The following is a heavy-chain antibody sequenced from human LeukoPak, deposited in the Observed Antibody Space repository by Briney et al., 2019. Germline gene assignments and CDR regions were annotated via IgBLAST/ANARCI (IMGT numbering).Heavy chain of an antibody. CDR2: INTNTGNP. V-gene: IGHV7-4-1*02. Sequence: ASVKVSCKASGYIFNKYATNWVRQVPAQGLEWMGWINTNTGNPTYAQGFTGGFVFSLDTYISTAYLQISSLETEDSAVCYCSRVRGCGVWSGGIAPWGQGTLVTVSS. D-gene: IGHD3-3*01. J-gene: IGHJ5*02. CDR1: GYIFNKYA. CDR3: SRVRGCGVWSGGIAP.